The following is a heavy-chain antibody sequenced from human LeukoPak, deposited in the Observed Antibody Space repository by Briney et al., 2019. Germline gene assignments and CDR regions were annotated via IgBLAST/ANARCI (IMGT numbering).Heavy chain of an antibody. Sequence: GRSLRLSCAASGFTFDDYAMHWVRQAPGKGLEWVSGISWNSGSIGYADSVKGRFTISRDNSKNTLYLQMNSLRAEDTAVYYCARGPYGSGSTIDYWGQGTLVTVSS. CDR3: ARGPYGSGSTIDY. CDR2: ISWNSGSI. CDR1: GFTFDDYA. D-gene: IGHD3-10*01. J-gene: IGHJ4*02. V-gene: IGHV3-9*01.